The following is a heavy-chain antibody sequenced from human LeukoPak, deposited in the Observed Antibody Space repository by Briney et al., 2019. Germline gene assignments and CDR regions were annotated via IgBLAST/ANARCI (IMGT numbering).Heavy chain of an antibody. Sequence: PGGSLRLSCAASGFTFSSYEMNWVRQAPGKGLEWVSYISRSGSTIYADSVKGRFTISRDNAKNSLYLQMNSLRAEDTAVYYCARDRSTVTSNDAFDIWGQGTMVTVSS. J-gene: IGHJ3*02. CDR3: ARDRSTVTSNDAFDI. CDR2: ISRSGSTI. D-gene: IGHD4-17*01. CDR1: GFTFSSYE. V-gene: IGHV3-48*03.